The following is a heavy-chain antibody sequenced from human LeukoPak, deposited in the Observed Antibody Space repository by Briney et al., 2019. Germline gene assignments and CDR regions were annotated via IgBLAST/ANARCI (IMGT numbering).Heavy chain of an antibody. J-gene: IGHJ4*02. CDR1: GYTFTSYY. D-gene: IGHD1-14*01. CDR2: INPSGGST. Sequence: ASVKVSCKASGYTFTSYYMHWVRQAPGQGLEWMGIINPSGGSTSYAQKFQGRVTMTRDMSTSTVYMELSSLRSDDTALYYCAKPAKTDYADYWGQGTLVTVSS. CDR3: AKPAKTDYADY. V-gene: IGHV1-46*01.